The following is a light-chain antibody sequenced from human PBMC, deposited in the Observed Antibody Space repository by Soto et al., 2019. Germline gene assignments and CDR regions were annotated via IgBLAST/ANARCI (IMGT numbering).Light chain of an antibody. CDR3: QQYDSYSWT. CDR1: QSITNS. Sequence: DIQMTQSPSTLSASVGDRVTITCRASQSITNSLAWYQQKPGNAPKLLIHDASGLESGVPSRFSGSGSGTQFTLTISSLQSDDFATYYCQQYDSYSWTFGQGTKVEVK. J-gene: IGKJ1*01. V-gene: IGKV1-5*01. CDR2: DAS.